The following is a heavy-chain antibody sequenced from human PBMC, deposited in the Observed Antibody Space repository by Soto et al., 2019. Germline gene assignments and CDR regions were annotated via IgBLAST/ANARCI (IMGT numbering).Heavy chain of an antibody. CDR3: AKVPAAPGAYNWNYGMDV. CDR2: ISGSGGST. CDR1: GFTFSSYA. Sequence: PGGSLRLSCAASGFTFSSYAMSWVRQAPGKGLEWVSAISGSGGSTYYADSVKGRFTISRDNSKNTLYLQMNSLRAKDTAVYYCAKVPAAPGAYNWNYGMDVWGQGTTVTVSS. J-gene: IGHJ6*02. D-gene: IGHD1-20*01. V-gene: IGHV3-23*01.